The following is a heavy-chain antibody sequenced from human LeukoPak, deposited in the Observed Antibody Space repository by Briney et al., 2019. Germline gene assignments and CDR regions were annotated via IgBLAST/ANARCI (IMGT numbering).Heavy chain of an antibody. Sequence: GGSLRLSCAASGFTFGDYTMHWVRQVPGKGLEWVSAISGSGGSTYYADSVKGRFTISRDNSKNTLYLQMNSLRAEDTAVYYCAKGSMGCSSTSCYLGVSFDYWGQGTLVTVSS. CDR3: AKGSMGCSSTSCYLGVSFDY. CDR1: GFTFGDYT. V-gene: IGHV3-23*01. J-gene: IGHJ4*02. CDR2: ISGSGGST. D-gene: IGHD2-2*01.